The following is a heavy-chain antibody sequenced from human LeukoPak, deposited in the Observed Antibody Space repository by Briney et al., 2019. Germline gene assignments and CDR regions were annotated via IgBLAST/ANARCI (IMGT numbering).Heavy chain of an antibody. V-gene: IGHV3-20*04. CDR1: GFSFDDYG. Sequence: GGSLRLSCAASGFSFDDYGLTWVRQAPGKGLEWVSGINWNGDSTGYADSVKGRFTISRDNAKNSLYLRMNSLRDEDTAVYYCARDSYGSSGYYYVSDYWGQGTLVTVSS. J-gene: IGHJ4*02. CDR3: ARDSYGSSGYYYVSDY. CDR2: INWNGDST. D-gene: IGHD3-22*01.